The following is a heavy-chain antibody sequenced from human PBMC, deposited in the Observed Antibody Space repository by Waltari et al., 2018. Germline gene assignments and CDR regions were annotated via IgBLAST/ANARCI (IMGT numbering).Heavy chain of an antibody. V-gene: IGHV3-23*01. J-gene: IGHJ6*02. CDR2: ISGSGGST. D-gene: IGHD3-16*01. Sequence: RQAPGKGLEWVSAISGSGGSTYYADSVKGRFTISRDNSKNTLYLQMNSLRAEDTAVYYCAKEGTYYDYIWGPRYGMDVWGQGTTVTVSS. CDR3: AKEGTYYDYIWGPRYGMDV.